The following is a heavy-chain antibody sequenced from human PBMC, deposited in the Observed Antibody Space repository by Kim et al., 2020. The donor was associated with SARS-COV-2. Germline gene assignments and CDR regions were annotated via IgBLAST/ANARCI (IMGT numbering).Heavy chain of an antibody. CDR1: GGSITSDGYY. V-gene: IGHV4-31*03. D-gene: IGHD3-10*01. CDR2: IYWSGFT. J-gene: IGHJ4*02. Sequence: SETLSLTCTVSGGSITSDGYYWSWIRQYPGKGLEWIGHIYWSGFTSYNPSLKSRTTISVDTSKSQFSLKMDSVTAADTAVYSCARMRGSGKYFFDSWGQGTLVTVSS. CDR3: ARMRGSGKYFFDS.